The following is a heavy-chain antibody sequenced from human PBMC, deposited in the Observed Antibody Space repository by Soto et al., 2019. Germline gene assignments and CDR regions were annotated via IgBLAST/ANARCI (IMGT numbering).Heavy chain of an antibody. CDR2: IYYSGST. CDR3: ARTYYGTDV. Sequence: SETLSLTCTVTGDSISSRSYYWGWIRQPPGKGLEWIGCIYYSGSTYHNPSLKSRVTISVDTPKNQFSLKLSSVTAADTAVYYCARTYYGTDVRGQGTTVTVS. J-gene: IGHJ6*02. CDR1: GDSISSRSYY. V-gene: IGHV4-39*07.